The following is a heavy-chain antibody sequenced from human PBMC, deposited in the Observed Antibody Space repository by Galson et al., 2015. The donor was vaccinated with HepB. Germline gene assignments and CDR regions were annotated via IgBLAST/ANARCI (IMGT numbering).Heavy chain of an antibody. D-gene: IGHD4-11*01. CDR3: ARDPFSYSNYDRIDY. V-gene: IGHV3-30-3*01. Sequence: SLRLSCAASGFTFSSYAMHWVRQAPGKGLEWVAVISYDGSNKYYADSVKGRFTISRDNSKNTLYLQMDSLRAEDTAVYYCARDPFSYSNYDRIDYWGQGTLVTVSS. CDR1: GFTFSSYA. J-gene: IGHJ4*02. CDR2: ISYDGSNK.